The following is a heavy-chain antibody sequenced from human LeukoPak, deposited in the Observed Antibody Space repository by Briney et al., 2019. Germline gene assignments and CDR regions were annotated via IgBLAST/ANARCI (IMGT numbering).Heavy chain of an antibody. D-gene: IGHD1-26*01. J-gene: IGHJ4*02. CDR2: IYSGGST. CDR3: ARGGIVGATGVDD. CDR1: GFTVSSNY. V-gene: IGHV3-53*01. Sequence: PGGSLRLSCAVSGFTVSSNYMSWVRQAPGKGLEWVSVIYSGGSTYYADSVKGRFTISRDNSKNTLYLQMNSLRAEDTAVYYCARGGIVGATGVDDWGQGTLVTVSS.